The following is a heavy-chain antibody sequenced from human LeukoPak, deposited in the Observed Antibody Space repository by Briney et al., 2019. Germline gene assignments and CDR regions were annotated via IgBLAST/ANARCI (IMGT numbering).Heavy chain of an antibody. J-gene: IGHJ4*02. CDR1: GGSIRSGGYS. Sequence: SQTLSLTCTVSGGSIRSGGYSWSWIRQPPGKGLEWIGYIYHSGSTYYNPSLKSRVTLSVDMSKNQLSLKVSSVTAADTAVYYCARDAGYGHYNYWGQGTLVTVSS. CDR2: IYHSGST. CDR3: ARDAGYGHYNY. V-gene: IGHV4-30-2*01. D-gene: IGHD5-18*01.